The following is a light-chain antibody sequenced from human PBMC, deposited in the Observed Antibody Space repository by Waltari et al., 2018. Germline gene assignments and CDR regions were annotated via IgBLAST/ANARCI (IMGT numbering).Light chain of an antibody. J-gene: IGKJ2*01. CDR2: SAS. Sequence: EIVMTQSPATLSASPGESATLSGRASQSVSNNLAWYYQKPGQAPRLLIYSASTMATGIPARFSGSGSGTEFTHTISSLQSEDFAVYYCQQYYSYPYTFGQGTKLEIK. CDR1: QSVSNN. CDR3: QQYYSYPYT. V-gene: IGKV3-15*01.